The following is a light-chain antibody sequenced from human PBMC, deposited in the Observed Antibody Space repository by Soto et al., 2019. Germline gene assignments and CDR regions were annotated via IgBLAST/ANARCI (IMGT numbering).Light chain of an antibody. J-gene: IGKJ1*01. V-gene: IGKV1-5*01. CDR1: QSISSW. CDR3: QQYNSYPRT. CDR2: DAS. Sequence: DITMTQSPSTLSASVGYRVTITCPASQSISSWLAWSQQKAGKAPKLLIYDASPLKGGVPSRFSVRGSGTEFTFTIRSPHPDECSTYCCQQYNSYPRTFGIGTKEDIK.